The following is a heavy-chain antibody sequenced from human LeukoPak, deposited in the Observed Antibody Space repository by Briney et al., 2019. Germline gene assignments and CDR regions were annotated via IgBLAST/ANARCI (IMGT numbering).Heavy chain of an antibody. CDR3: AKGVVVVAATLYYFDY. J-gene: IGHJ4*02. Sequence: GGSLRLSCAASGFTFSSYAMSWVRQAPGKGLEWVSAISGSGDSTYYADSVKGRFTISRDNSKNTLNLQMNSLRAEDTAVYYCAKGVVVVAATLYYFDYWGQGTPVTVSS. CDR1: GFTFSSYA. D-gene: IGHD2-15*01. V-gene: IGHV3-23*01. CDR2: ISGSGDST.